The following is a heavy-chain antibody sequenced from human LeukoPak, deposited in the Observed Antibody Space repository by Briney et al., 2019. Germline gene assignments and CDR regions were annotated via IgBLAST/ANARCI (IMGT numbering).Heavy chain of an antibody. CDR2: ISSSSSYI. D-gene: IGHD3-10*01. V-gene: IGHV3-21*01. CDR1: GFTFSSYS. Sequence: GGSLRLSCAASGFTFSSYSMNWVRQAPGKGLEWVSSISSSSSYIYYADSVKGRFTISRDNAKNSLYLQMNSLRAEDTAVYYCARDQRGNWFDPWGQGTLVTVSS. J-gene: IGHJ5*02. CDR3: ARDQRGNWFDP.